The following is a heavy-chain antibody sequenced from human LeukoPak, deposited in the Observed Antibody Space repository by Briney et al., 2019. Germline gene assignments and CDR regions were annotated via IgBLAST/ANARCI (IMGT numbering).Heavy chain of an antibody. CDR1: GFTFSSYE. CDR3: GKVIAAAGTGYYYGMDV. V-gene: IGHV3-48*03. D-gene: IGHD6-13*01. Sequence: GGSLRLSCAASGFTFSSYEMNWVGQAPGKGLEGVAYISSSDSTIYYADSVKGRFTISRDNAKNSLYLQMNSLRAEDTAVYYCGKVIAAAGTGYYYGMDVWGQGTTLTVSS. J-gene: IGHJ6*02. CDR2: ISSSDSTI.